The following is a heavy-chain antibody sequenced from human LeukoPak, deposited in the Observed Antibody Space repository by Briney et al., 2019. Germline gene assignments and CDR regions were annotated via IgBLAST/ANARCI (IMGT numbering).Heavy chain of an antibody. CDR2: ISGSGGST. CDR3: AKESDAFDI. Sequence: GGSLRLSCAASGFSFRSYALHWVRQAPGKGLEWVSAISGSGGSTYYADSVKGRFTISRDNSKNTLYLQMNSLRAEDTAVYYCAKESDAFDIWGQGTMVTVSS. CDR1: GFSFRSYA. V-gene: IGHV3-23*01. J-gene: IGHJ3*02.